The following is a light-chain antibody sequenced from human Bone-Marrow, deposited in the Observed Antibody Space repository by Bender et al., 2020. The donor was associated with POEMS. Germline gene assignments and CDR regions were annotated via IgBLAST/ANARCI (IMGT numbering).Light chain of an antibody. J-gene: IGLJ2*01. CDR3: QAWDTGAPRVV. CDR1: KLGDKY. Sequence: SYELTQPASVSVSPGQTASITCSGDKLGDKYVCWYQQKPGQSPVLVIYQDNERPSGIPERFSGSNSANTATLTISGTQALDEADYYCQAWDTGAPRVVFGGGTKLTVL. CDR2: QDN. V-gene: IGLV3-1*01.